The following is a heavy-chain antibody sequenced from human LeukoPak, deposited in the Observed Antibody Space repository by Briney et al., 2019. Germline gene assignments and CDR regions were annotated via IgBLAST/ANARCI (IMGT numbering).Heavy chain of an antibody. J-gene: IGHJ4*02. CDR2: INAESGET. Sequence: ASVKVSCKASGYTFSGHYMHWIRQAPGQGLEWMGWINAESGETKYAQKLQGRVTMTTDTSTSTAYMELRSLRSDDTAVYYCARDDRGSSAIQQDYWGQGTLVTVSS. CDR3: ARDDRGSSAIQQDY. CDR1: GYTFSGHY. V-gene: IGHV1-18*01. D-gene: IGHD2-2*01.